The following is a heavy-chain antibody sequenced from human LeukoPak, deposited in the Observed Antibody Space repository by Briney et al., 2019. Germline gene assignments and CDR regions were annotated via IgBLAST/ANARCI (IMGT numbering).Heavy chain of an antibody. CDR1: IFTFSSYG. Sequence: SGRSLRLSCAPSIFTFSSYGMHWVRHAPGKGLEWVAVISYDGSNKYYADSVKGRFTISRDSSKNTLYLQMNSLRAEDTDVYYCAKDSSRLNYYFGYWGQGTLVTVSS. V-gene: IGHV3-30*18. J-gene: IGHJ4*02. CDR3: AKDSSRLNYYFGY. D-gene: IGHD6-13*01. CDR2: ISYDGSNK.